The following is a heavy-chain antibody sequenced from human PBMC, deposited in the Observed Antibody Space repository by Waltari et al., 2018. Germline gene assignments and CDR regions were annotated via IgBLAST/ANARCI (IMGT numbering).Heavy chain of an antibody. D-gene: IGHD5-12*01. V-gene: IGHV3-7*01. CDR3: ARTGTIVATPFDY. Sequence: EVQLVESGGGLVQPGGSLRLSCAASGFTFSSYWMSWVRQAPGKGLEWVANIKQDGSEKYYVDSVKGRFTISRDNAKNSLYLQMNSLRAEDTAVYYCARTGTIVATPFDYWGQGTLVTVSS. CDR1: GFTFSSYW. CDR2: IKQDGSEK. J-gene: IGHJ4*02.